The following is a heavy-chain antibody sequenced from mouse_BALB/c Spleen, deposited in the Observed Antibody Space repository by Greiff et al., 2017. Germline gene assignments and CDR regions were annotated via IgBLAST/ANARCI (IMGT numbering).Heavy chain of an antibody. J-gene: IGHJ3*01. V-gene: IGHV5-12-2*01. D-gene: IGHD2-1*01. Sequence: EVQGVESGGGLVQPGGSLKLSCAASGFTFSSYTMSWVRQTPEKRLEWVAYISNGGGSTYYPDTVKGRFTISRDNAKNTLYLQMSSLKSEDTAMYYCARHDYGNYEWFAYWGQGTLVTVSA. CDR2: ISNGGGST. CDR1: GFTFSSYT. CDR3: ARHDYGNYEWFAY.